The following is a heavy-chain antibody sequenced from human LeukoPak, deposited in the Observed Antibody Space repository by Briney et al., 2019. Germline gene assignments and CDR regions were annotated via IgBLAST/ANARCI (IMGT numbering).Heavy chain of an antibody. CDR2: VHYSGST. D-gene: IGHD2-21*02. CDR3: ARERVWRYCGGDSCGWFDP. CDR1: GGSISSSSYY. J-gene: IGHJ5*02. Sequence: SETLSLTCTVSGGSISSSSYYWGWIRQPPGKGLEWIGYVHYSGSTNYNPSLKSRVTISVDTSKNQFSLKLSSVTAADTAVYYCARERVWRYCGGDSCGWFDPWGQGTLVTVSS. V-gene: IGHV4-61*05.